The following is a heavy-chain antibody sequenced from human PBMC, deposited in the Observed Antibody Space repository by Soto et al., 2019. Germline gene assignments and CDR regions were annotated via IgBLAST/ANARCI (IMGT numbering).Heavy chain of an antibody. CDR1: GDSVSNNSAA. J-gene: IGHJ5*02. CDR2: TYYRSKWFN. Sequence: PSQTLSLTCAISGDSVSNNSAAWNWIRQSPSIGLECLGSTYYRSKWFNNYALSVKGRITINPDTSKNQFYLQLNSVTPEDTAVYYCAREGRLADSIFHNXFDPWGQGTLVXV. D-gene: IGHD3-3*02. CDR3: AREGRLADSIFHNXFDP. V-gene: IGHV6-1*01.